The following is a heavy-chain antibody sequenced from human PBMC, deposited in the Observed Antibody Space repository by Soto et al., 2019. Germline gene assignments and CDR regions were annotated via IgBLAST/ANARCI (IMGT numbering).Heavy chain of an antibody. J-gene: IGHJ5*02. D-gene: IGHD3-9*01. CDR1: GGSIISVGYC. Sequence: SQTLPVTWAVAGGSIISVGYCWSRLRQPPGKGLEWIGYIYHSGRTYYNPSLKSRLTISLARSENQFSLKLTSVTAADTAMYYCAIARQYYDCELDPWGQGTLVTVSS. V-gene: IGHV4-30-2*01. CDR3: AIARQYYDCELDP. CDR2: IYHSGRT.